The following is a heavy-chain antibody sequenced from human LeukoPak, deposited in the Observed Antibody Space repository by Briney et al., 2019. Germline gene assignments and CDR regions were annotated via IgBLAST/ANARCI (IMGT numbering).Heavy chain of an antibody. J-gene: IGHJ3*02. CDR3: ARELAVTGAFDT. CDR2: ISSSSSYI. V-gene: IGHV3-21*01. D-gene: IGHD2-21*02. CDR1: GFTFSSYA. Sequence: GGSLRLSCAASGFTFSSYAMSWVRQAPGKGLEWVSSISSSSSYIYYADSVKGRFTISRDNAKNSLYLQMNSLRAEDTAVYYCARELAVTGAFDTWGQGTMVTVSS.